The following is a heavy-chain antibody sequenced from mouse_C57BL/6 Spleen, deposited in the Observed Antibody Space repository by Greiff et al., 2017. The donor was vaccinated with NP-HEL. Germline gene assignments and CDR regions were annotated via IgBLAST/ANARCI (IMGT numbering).Heavy chain of an antibody. J-gene: IGHJ4*01. Sequence: QVQLKESGAELARPGASVKMSCKASGYTFTGYTMHWVKQRPGQGLEWIGYINPSSGYTKYNQKFKDKATLTADKSSSTAYMQLSSLTSEDSAVYYCARDYSNYDYAMDYWGQGTSVTVSS. D-gene: IGHD2-5*01. CDR3: ARDYSNYDYAMDY. CDR1: GYTFTGYT. CDR2: INPSSGYT. V-gene: IGHV1-4*01.